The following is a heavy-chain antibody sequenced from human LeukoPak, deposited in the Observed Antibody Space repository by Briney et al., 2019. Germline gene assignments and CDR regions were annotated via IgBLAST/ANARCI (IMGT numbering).Heavy chain of an antibody. CDR3: ARVYYSSSYDYWYFDL. Sequence: SETLSLTCTVSGGSIRSYYWSWIRQPPGKGLEWIGYIYYSGSTNYNPSLKSRVTISVDTSKNQFSLKLSSVTAADTAAYYCARVYYSSSYDYWYFDLWGRGTLVTVSS. J-gene: IGHJ2*01. CDR2: IYYSGST. V-gene: IGHV4-59*01. CDR1: GGSIRSYY. D-gene: IGHD6-13*01.